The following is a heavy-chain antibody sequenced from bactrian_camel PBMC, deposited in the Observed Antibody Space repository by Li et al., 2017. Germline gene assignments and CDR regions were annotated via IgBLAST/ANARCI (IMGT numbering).Heavy chain of an antibody. CDR3: AADWRQLRATYSGHKCHWYGGNYNY. J-gene: IGHJ4*01. CDR2: IHSQGHFT. CDR1: AYLFSGSFC. D-gene: IGHD6*01. Sequence: HVQLVESGGGSVQAGGSLRLSCAASAYLFSGSFCMGWFRQAPGKEREGVAAIHSQGHFTRYADSVKGRFTISQDSAKKTLYLQMNNLKPEDSGTYYCAADWRQLRATYSGHKCHWYGGNYNYWGQGTQVTVST. V-gene: IGHV3S6*01.